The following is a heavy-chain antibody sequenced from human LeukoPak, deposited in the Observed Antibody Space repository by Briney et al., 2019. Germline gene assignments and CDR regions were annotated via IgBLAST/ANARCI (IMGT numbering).Heavy chain of an antibody. V-gene: IGHV4-61*02. CDR3: AREGYGYSGRSRDYYYYYMDV. D-gene: IGHD1-26*01. CDR1: GGSISSGDYY. Sequence: SQTLSLTCTVSGGSISSGDYYWRWLRQPPGKGLEGIGRIYTSGSTNYNPSLKSRVTMSVDTSKNQFSLKLSSVTAADTAVYYCAREGYGYSGRSRDYYYYYMDVWGKGTTVTVSS. J-gene: IGHJ6*03. CDR2: IYTSGST.